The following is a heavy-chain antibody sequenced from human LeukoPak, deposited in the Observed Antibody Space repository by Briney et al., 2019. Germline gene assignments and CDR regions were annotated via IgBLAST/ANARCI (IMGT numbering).Heavy chain of an antibody. V-gene: IGHV4-61*02. CDR2: IYTSGST. CDR1: GGSISSGSYY. CDR3: ARASLIKVVPAAPGYYFDY. D-gene: IGHD2-2*01. J-gene: IGHJ4*02. Sequence: SQTLSLTCTVSGGSISSGSYYWSWIRQPAGKGLEWIGRIYTSGSTNYNPSLKSRVTISVDTSKNQFSLKLSSVTAAGTAVYYCARASLIKVVPAAPGYYFDYWGQGTLVTVSS.